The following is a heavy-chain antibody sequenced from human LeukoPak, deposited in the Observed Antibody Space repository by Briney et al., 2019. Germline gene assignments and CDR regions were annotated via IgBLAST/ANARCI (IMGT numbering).Heavy chain of an antibody. CDR3: AKHPAYSSSWYFFDY. Sequence: PGGSLRLSCAASGFTFSSYGMHWVRRAPGKGLEWVAFIRYDGSNSYYADSVKGRFTISRDNSKNTLYLQMNSLKAEDTAVYYCAKHPAYSSSWYFFDYWGQGTLVTVSS. CDR1: GFTFSSYG. J-gene: IGHJ4*02. CDR2: IRYDGSNS. D-gene: IGHD6-13*01. V-gene: IGHV3-30*02.